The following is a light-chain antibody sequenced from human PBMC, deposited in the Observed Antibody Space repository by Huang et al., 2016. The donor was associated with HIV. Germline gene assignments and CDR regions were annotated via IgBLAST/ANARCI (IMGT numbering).Light chain of an antibody. CDR3: QQRSNWPPT. V-gene: IGKV3-11*01. CDR2: DTS. CDR1: QNIGNY. J-gene: IGKJ4*01. Sequence: ETVLTQSPAPLSLSPGERATLSCRASQNIGNYLAWYQQKPGQTPRLLIYDTSNRATGVPARFSGSGSGTDFTLDISSLESEDFAVYYCQQRSNWPPTFGGGTKV.